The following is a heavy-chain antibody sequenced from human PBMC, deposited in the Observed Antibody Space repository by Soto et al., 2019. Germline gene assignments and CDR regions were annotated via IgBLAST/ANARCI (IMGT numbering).Heavy chain of an antibody. CDR3: ATEKDYPGSGYYFDY. Sequence: SLRRPCSASGFTFSSYGMHWFRQAPGKRLEWVAVIWYDGSNKYYAVSVKGRFTISRDNSKTTPYLQLTSLRAEDTPVYYCATEKDYPGSGYYFDYWAQGTLVTVSS. V-gene: IGHV3-33*01. D-gene: IGHD3-3*01. J-gene: IGHJ4*02. CDR2: IWYDGSNK. CDR1: GFTFSSYG.